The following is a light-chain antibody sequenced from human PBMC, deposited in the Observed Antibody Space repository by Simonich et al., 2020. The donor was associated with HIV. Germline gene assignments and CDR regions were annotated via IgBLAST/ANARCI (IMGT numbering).Light chain of an antibody. CDR1: SPNIGTNS. Sequence: QSVLTQPPSASGTPWQRVPIIFSGTSPNIGTNSVYWYQQLPGTAPKLLLYRNSQRPSGVPARFSGSKSCTSASLAISGLRSDDEAHYYCATWDDSLSGPVFGGGTKLTVL. CDR2: RNS. V-gene: IGLV1-47*01. J-gene: IGLJ3*02. CDR3: ATWDDSLSGPV.